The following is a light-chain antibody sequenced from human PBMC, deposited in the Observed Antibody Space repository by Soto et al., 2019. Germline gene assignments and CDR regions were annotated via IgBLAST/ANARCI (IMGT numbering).Light chain of an antibody. CDR1: SSDVGRYNY. V-gene: IGLV2-14*01. CDR3: SSFTTSSTFV. Sequence: QSALAQPASVSGSPGQSITISCTGTSSDVGRYNYVSWFQQHPGKAPKLLIYDVSNWPSGVSHRCSGSKSGNTASLTISGLHAEDEADYYCSSFTTSSTFVCGTGNKVTVL. J-gene: IGLJ1*01. CDR2: DVS.